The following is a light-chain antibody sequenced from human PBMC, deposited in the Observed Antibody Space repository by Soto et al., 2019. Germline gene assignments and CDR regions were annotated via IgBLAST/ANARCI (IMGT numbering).Light chain of an antibody. CDR3: QQYNNWPRT. V-gene: IGKV3-15*01. CDR2: GAS. CDR1: QSVSSN. J-gene: IGKJ1*01. Sequence: EIVMTQSPATLSVSPGARATLSCRASQSVSSNLAWYQQKPGQAPRLLIYGASTRATGIPARFSGSGSGTEFNLTISSLQSEDFAVYYCQQYNNWPRTFGQGTKVEIK.